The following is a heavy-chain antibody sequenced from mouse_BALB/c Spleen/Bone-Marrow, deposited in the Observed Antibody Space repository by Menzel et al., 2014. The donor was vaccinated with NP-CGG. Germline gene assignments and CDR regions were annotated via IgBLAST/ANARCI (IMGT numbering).Heavy chain of an antibody. Sequence: EVMLVESGGGLVQPGGSRKLSCAASGFTFSSFGMHWVRQAPEKGLEWVAYISSGSSTIYYADTVKGRFTISRDNPKNTLFLQMTSLRSEDTAMYYCARGGNYAWFAYWGQGILVTVSA. CDR1: GFTFSSFG. CDR3: ARGGNYAWFAY. V-gene: IGHV5-17*02. D-gene: IGHD2-1*01. J-gene: IGHJ3*01. CDR2: ISSGSSTI.